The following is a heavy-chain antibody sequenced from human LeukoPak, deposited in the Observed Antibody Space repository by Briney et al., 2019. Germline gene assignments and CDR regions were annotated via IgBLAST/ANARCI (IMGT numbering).Heavy chain of an antibody. J-gene: IGHJ3*02. CDR2: INPNSVDT. Sequence: ASVKVSCKASGYTFTGYYMHWVRQAPGQGLEWMGWINPNSVDTNCAQKFQGRVTMTRDTSISTAYMELSRLTSDDTAVFYCARGRLGSGSQYDAFDIWGQGTMVTVSS. CDR3: ARGRLGSGSQYDAFDI. CDR1: GYTFTGYY. V-gene: IGHV1-2*02. D-gene: IGHD3-10*01.